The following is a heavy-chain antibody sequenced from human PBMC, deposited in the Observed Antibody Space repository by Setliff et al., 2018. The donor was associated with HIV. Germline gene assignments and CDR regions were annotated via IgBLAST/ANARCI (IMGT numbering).Heavy chain of an antibody. CDR3: ARGGQFLEWLGAFDI. Sequence: GASVKVSCKASADTFTNCLINWVRQAPGQGLEWMGVINPSSGDTLYAQNFQGRVTVTRDTSTSTVYMELSSLRSGDTAVYFCARGGQFLEWLGAFDIWGQGTMVTVSS. D-gene: IGHD3-3*01. CDR2: INPSSGDT. J-gene: IGHJ3*02. V-gene: IGHV1-46*01. CDR1: ADTFTNCL.